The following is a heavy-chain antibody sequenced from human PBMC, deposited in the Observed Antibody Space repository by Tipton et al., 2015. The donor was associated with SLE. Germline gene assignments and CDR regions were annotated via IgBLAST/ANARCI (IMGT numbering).Heavy chain of an antibody. CDR2: IDSDGGTT. Sequence: SLRLSCAASGFSFSNYWIHWVRQVPGKGLVWVSHIDSDGGTTSYADSVKGRFTISRDNAKNMLYLQMNSLRIEDTAVYYCAKVVKEPPSFAFDMWGQGTMVTVSS. CDR1: GFSFSNYW. V-gene: IGHV3-74*01. CDR3: AKVVKEPPSFAFDM. J-gene: IGHJ3*02. D-gene: IGHD4-23*01.